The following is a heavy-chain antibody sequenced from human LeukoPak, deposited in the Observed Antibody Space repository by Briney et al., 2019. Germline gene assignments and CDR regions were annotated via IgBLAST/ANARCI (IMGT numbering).Heavy chain of an antibody. Sequence: PSETLSLTCAVYGGSFSDYYWSWIRQPPGKGLEWIGEINHSGSTNYNPSLKSRVTISVDTSKNQFSLKLSSVTAADTAVYYCARGASYSSSWLRAEYFQHWGQGTLVTVSS. CDR3: ARGASYSSSWLRAEYFQH. J-gene: IGHJ1*01. V-gene: IGHV4-34*01. CDR1: GGSFSDYY. D-gene: IGHD6-13*01. CDR2: INHSGST.